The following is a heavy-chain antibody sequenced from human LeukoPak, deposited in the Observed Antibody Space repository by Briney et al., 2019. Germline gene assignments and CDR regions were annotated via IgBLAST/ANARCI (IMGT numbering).Heavy chain of an antibody. J-gene: IGHJ4*02. V-gene: IGHV1-2*02. Sequence: ASEKVSCKASGYTFTGYYMHWVRQAPGQGLEWMGWINPNSGDTNYAQKFQGRVTLTSDTAISTAYMELSRLRSDDTAVYYCARDQNYDFWSGPKTLEYWGQGTLVTVSS. CDR2: INPNSGDT. CDR1: GYTFTGYY. CDR3: ARDQNYDFWSGPKTLEY. D-gene: IGHD3-3*01.